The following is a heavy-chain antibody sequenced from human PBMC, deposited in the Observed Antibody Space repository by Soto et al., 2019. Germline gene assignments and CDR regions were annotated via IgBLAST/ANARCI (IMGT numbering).Heavy chain of an antibody. D-gene: IGHD3-22*01. J-gene: IGHJ4*02. CDR3: ARDRSYYDSSGSYSPPY. CDR1: GFTFSSYA. V-gene: IGHV3-23*01. Sequence: GGSLRLSCAASGFTFSSYAMNWVRQAPGKGLEWISAIGGSAATTHFADSVKGRFTISRDNSKNTLYLQMNSLRAEDTAVYYCARDRSYYDSSGSYSPPYWGQGTLVTVSS. CDR2: IGGSAATT.